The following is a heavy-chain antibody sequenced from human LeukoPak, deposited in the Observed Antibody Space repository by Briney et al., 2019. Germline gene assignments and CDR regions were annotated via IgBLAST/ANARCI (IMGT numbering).Heavy chain of an antibody. CDR1: GGTFSSYA. J-gene: IGHJ4*02. V-gene: IGHV1-69*06. D-gene: IGHD6-13*01. CDR3: ALAAAGRFDY. Sequence: SVKVSCKASGGTFSSYAISWVRQAPGQGLEWMGGIIPIFGTANYAQKLQGRVTITADKSTSTAYMELSSLRSEDTAVYYCALAAAGRFDYWGQGTLVTVSS. CDR2: IIPIFGTA.